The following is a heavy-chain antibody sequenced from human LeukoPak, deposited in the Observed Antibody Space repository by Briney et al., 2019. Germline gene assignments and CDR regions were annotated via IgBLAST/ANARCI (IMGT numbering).Heavy chain of an antibody. CDR3: ARDAARPGAIDI. CDR1: GFTFGSYW. V-gene: IGHV3-74*01. D-gene: IGHD6-25*01. J-gene: IGHJ3*02. CDR2: IKNEGSNT. Sequence: GGSLRLSCVAPGFTFGSYWLHWVRQAPGKGLVWVSGIKNEGSNTYYADSLKGRFTISRDNAKSTLYLQVNSLRAEDTAVYCCARDAARPGAIDIWGQGTMVTVYS.